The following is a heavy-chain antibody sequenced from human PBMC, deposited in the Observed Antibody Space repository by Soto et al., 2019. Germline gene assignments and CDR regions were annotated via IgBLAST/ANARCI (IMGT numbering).Heavy chain of an antibody. CDR1: GFSFEIYH. Sequence: GGSLRLSCEAAGFSFEIYHMNWVRQAPGKGLEWVSSISSDSDSIFYGDSVKGRFIISRDNAKNSLFLQMNNLSGDDTAVYYCARQRFGSFSGSYVFDLWGQGTPVTVSS. CDR2: ISSDSDSI. V-gene: IGHV3-21*01. D-gene: IGHD3-16*01. J-gene: IGHJ5*02. CDR3: ARQRFGSFSGSYVFDL.